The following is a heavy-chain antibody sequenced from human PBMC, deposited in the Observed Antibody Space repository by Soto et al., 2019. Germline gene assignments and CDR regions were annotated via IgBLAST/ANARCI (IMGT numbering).Heavy chain of an antibody. CDR2: IIPIPGTA. CDR1: GGTFGSYA. D-gene: IGHD2-2*01. CDR3: ARSQGSSTSLEIYYYYYYGMDV. J-gene: IGHJ6*02. V-gene: IGHV1-69*01. Sequence: QVQLVQSGAEVKKPGSSVKVSCKASGGTFGSYAISWVRQAPVQGLEWMGGIIPIPGTANYAQKFQGRVTIASEESTSTAYMELSSLRSEDTAVYYCARSQGSSTSLEIYYYYYYGMDVWGQGTTVTVSS.